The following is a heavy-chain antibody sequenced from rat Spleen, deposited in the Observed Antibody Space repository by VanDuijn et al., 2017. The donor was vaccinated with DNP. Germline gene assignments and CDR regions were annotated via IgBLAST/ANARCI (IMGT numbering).Heavy chain of an antibody. CDR3: ARHRYPLYYFDY. Sequence: VQLKESGPGLVQPSQTLSLTCTVSGFSLTSYGVIWVRQPPGKGLEWVASIIYEGSSTHYGYSVKGRFTISRDNAGSTLYLQMNSLRSEDTATYYCARHRYPLYYFDYWGQGVMVTVSS. J-gene: IGHJ2*01. CDR1: GFSLTSYG. D-gene: IGHD1-4*01. V-gene: IGHV5-22*01. CDR2: IIYEGSST.